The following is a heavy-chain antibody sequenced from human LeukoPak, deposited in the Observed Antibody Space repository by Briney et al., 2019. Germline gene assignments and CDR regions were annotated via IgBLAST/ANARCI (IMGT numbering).Heavy chain of an antibody. V-gene: IGHV4-31*03. CDR3: ARVLSIVVVPGATFWFDP. CDR2: IYSSGTT. CDR1: GGSISSGGYY. Sequence: PSETLSLSCTVSGGSISSGGYYWSWIRHLPGKGLDWIGYIYSSGTTYYNPSLKSRVTMSVDTSKNQFSLKLISVTAADTAVYHCARVLSIVVVPGATFWFDPWGQGTLVTVSS. D-gene: IGHD2-2*01. J-gene: IGHJ5*02.